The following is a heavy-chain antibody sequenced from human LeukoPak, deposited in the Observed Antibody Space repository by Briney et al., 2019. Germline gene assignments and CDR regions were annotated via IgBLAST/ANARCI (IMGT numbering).Heavy chain of an antibody. CDR2: IYYSGST. D-gene: IGHD2-21*02. V-gene: IGHV4-39*01. CDR1: GGSMSSSGYY. J-gene: IGHJ4*02. CDR3: ARPSSAYCGSGCYQRVILDF. Sequence: PSETLSLSCTVSGGSMSSSGYYWGWIRQPPGKGLEWIGSIYYSGSTYYNPSLKSRVTISVDTSKNQFSLKLSSVTAADTAVYYCARPSSAYCGSGCYQRVILDFWGQGILVTVSS.